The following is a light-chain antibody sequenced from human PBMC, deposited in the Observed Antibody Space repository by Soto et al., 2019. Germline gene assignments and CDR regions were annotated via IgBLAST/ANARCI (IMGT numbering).Light chain of an antibody. V-gene: IGKV3-20*01. Sequence: EIVLTQSPGSLSLSLGDSATLFCRASEGVGSNYLAWYQQKPGRAPRLXIYTASTRATEIPDRFSGSGSGTDFTLTISRLESEDVAVYYCQQYGSSTWAFGQGTKVDIK. CDR1: EGVGSNY. CDR2: TAS. CDR3: QQYGSSTWA. J-gene: IGKJ1*01.